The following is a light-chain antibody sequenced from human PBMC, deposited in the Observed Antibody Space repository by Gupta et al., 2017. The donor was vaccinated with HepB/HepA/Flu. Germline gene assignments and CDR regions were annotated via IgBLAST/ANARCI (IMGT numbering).Light chain of an antibody. CDR1: QSVSSY. V-gene: IGKV3-11*01. CDR2: DAS. Sequence: EIVLTQSPATLSLSPGERATLSCRASQSVSSYLAWYQQKPGQPPRLLIYDASNRATGIPDRFSGSGSGTDFTLTSSGREPEDFAVYYCQQRSNWLTFGGGTKVEIK. J-gene: IGKJ4*01. CDR3: QQRSNWLT.